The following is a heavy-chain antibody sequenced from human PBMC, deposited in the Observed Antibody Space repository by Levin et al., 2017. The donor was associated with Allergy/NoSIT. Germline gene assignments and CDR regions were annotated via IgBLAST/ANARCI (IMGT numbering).Heavy chain of an antibody. Sequence: EASVKVSCKASGGTFSSYAISWVRQAPGQGLEWMGGIIPIFGTANYAQKFQGRVTITADESTSTAYMELSSLRSEDTAVYYCARVSGSDYVWGSNVEGRYFDLWGRGTLVTVSS. CDR1: GGTFSSYA. CDR3: ARVSGSDYVWGSNVEGRYFDL. J-gene: IGHJ2*01. CDR2: IIPIFGTA. D-gene: IGHD3-16*01. V-gene: IGHV1-69*13.